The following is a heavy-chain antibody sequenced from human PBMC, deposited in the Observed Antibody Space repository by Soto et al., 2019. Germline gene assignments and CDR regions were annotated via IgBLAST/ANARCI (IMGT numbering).Heavy chain of an antibody. CDR3: ARMASAGTLNWFDP. V-gene: IGHV1-8*02. D-gene: IGHD6-13*01. J-gene: IGHJ5*02. CDR1: GYTFINFD. CDR2: MNPGSGQT. Sequence: QVQLVQSGDEVKEPGASVRVSCEASGYTFINFDISWVRQAAGQGLEWLGWMNPGSGQTGYASKFQGRVAMTRYASTGTSHLELSSLTSDDTAVYYCARMASAGTLNWFDPWGQGTLVTVSS.